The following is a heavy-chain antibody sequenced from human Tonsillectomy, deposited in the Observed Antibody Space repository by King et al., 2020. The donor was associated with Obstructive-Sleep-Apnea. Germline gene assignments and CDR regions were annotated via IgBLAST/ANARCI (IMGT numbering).Heavy chain of an antibody. CDR1: GGSISSGGYY. V-gene: IGHV4-31*03. CDR2: IYYSGST. D-gene: IGHD3-10*01. CDR3: ARGYGSGNFLDV. J-gene: IGHJ6*02. Sequence: VQLQESGPGLVKPSQNLSLTCTVSGGSISSGGYYWSWIRQHPGKGLEWIGYIYYSGSTYYNPSLKSRVTISVDTSKNQFSRKLSSVTAADTAVYYCARGYGSGNFLDVWGQGTTVTVSS.